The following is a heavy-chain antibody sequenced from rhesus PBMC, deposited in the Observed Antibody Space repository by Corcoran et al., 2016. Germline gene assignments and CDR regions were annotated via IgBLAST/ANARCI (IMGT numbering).Heavy chain of an antibody. CDR3: ARTRGYNWNPLEDY. CDR2: INGGGGST. J-gene: IGHJ4*01. V-gene: IGHV4-160*01. Sequence: QVQLQESGPGLVKPSETLSLTCAVSGGSISSNYWSWIRQPPGKGLEWIGRINGGGGSTAYNPSLKSRVTISTDTSKNQFSLKLSSVTAADTAVYYCARTRGYNWNPLEDYWGQGVLVTVSS. D-gene: IGHD1-26*01. CDR1: GGSISSNY.